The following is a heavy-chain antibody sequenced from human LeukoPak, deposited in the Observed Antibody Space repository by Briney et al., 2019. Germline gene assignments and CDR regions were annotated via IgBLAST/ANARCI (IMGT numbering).Heavy chain of an antibody. CDR3: ARSHGVVPAATLFDYYYYGMDV. D-gene: IGHD2-2*01. CDR2: IYYSGST. J-gene: IGHJ6*02. CDR1: GCTISSYY. V-gene: IGHV4-59*01. Sequence: SETLSLTCTVSGCTISSYYWNWIRQPPGKGLEWMGYIYYSGSTNYNPSLKSRVTISVDTSKNQFSLTLSSVTAADTAVYYCARSHGVVPAATLFDYYYYGMDVWGQGTTVTVSS.